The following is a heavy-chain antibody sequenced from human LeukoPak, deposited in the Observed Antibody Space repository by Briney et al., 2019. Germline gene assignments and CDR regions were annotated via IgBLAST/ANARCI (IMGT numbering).Heavy chain of an antibody. Sequence: SETLSLTCTVSGGSISSSSYYWGWIRQPPGKGLEWIGSIYYSGSTYYNPSLKSRVTISVDTSKNQFSLKLSSVTAADTAVYYCARLRYSSSWYGWGQGTLVTVSS. V-gene: IGHV4-39*07. CDR2: IYYSGST. D-gene: IGHD6-13*01. CDR3: ARLRYSSSWYG. CDR1: GGSISSSSYY. J-gene: IGHJ4*02.